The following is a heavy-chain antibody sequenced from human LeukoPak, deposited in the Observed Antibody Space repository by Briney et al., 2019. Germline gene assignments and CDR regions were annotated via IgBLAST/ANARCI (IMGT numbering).Heavy chain of an antibody. J-gene: IGHJ4*02. Sequence: GGSLRLSCAATGFTFSSYDMNWVRQAPGKGLEWVSYISSSGNTIYYADSVKGRFTISRDNAKNSLYLQMNSLRDEDTAVYYCARGTYGFDYWGQGTLVTVSS. D-gene: IGHD3-10*01. V-gene: IGHV3-48*02. CDR1: GFTFSSYD. CDR3: ARGTYGFDY. CDR2: ISSSGNTI.